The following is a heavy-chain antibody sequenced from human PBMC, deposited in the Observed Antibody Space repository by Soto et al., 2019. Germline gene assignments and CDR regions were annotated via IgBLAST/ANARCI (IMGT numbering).Heavy chain of an antibody. J-gene: IGHJ5*02. V-gene: IGHV5-51*01. CDR3: ARHPALQEDSGYDYWFDP. Sequence: GESLKISCKGSGYSFTSYWIGWVRQMPGKGLEWMGIIYPGDSDTRYSPSFQGQVTISADKSISTAYLQWSSLKASDTAMYYCARHPALQEDSGYDYWFDPWGQGTLVTVSS. D-gene: IGHD5-12*01. CDR1: GYSFTSYW. CDR2: IYPGDSDT.